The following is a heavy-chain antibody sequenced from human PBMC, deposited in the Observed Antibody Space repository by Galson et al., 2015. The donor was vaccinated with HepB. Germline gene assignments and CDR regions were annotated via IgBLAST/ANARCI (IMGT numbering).Heavy chain of an antibody. Sequence: VSCKASGYTVTGYYMHWVRQAPGQGLEWMGRINPNSGGTNYAQKFQGRVTMTRDTSISTAYMELSRLRPDDTVVYYCAGGYILRGGRTDAFDIWGQGTMVTASS. V-gene: IGHV1-2*05. CDR3: AGGYILRGGRTDAFDI. CDR2: INPNSGGT. J-gene: IGHJ3*02. CDR1: GYTVTGYY. D-gene: IGHD3-9*01.